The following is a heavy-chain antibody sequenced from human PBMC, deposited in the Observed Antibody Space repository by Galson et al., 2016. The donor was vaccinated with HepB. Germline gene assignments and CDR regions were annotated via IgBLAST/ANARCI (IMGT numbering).Heavy chain of an antibody. CDR2: IYHGGRT. D-gene: IGHD2-15*01. J-gene: IGHJ4*02. Sequence: SETLSLTCAVSGGSISSYDWWTWVRQAPGKGLEWIGEIYHGGRTIYNPSLKSRVTISVDTSKDQFSLRLSSVTAADTALYYCARSAVVGPILFNYWGQGILVIVSS. CDR3: ARSAVVGPILFNY. CDR1: GGSISSYDW. V-gene: IGHV4-4*02.